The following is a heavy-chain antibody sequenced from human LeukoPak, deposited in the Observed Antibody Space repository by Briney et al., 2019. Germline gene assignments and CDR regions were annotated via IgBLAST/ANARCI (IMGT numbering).Heavy chain of an antibody. V-gene: IGHV1-18*01. J-gene: IGHJ4*02. CDR2: ISAYNGQT. Sequence: GALVKVSCKASGYIFTRYGIDWVRQAPGQGLEWMGWISAYNGQTDYAQTLQGRVTMTRDTSTSTAYMELKSLTSDDTAVYYCARQGVVGSGYYRDFGYWGQGTLVTVSS. CDR3: ARQGVVGSGYYRDFGY. D-gene: IGHD3-22*01. CDR1: GYIFTRYG.